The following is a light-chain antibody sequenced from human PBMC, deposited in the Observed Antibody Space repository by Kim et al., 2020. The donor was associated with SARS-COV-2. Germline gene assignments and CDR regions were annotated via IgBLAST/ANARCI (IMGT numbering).Light chain of an antibody. Sequence: GQSITISCAGTSRDVGAYNFVSWYQQHPGKAPKLIIYDVFYRPSGLSGRFSGSKSGNTASLTISGLQADDEADYYCTSFTTSFTWVFGGGTQLTVL. CDR1: SRDVGAYNF. V-gene: IGLV2-14*03. J-gene: IGLJ2*01. CDR3: TSFTTSFTWV. CDR2: DVF.